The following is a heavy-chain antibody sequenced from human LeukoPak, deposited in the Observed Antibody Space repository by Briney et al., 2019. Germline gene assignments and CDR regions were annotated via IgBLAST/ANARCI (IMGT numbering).Heavy chain of an antibody. CDR3: ARAGGTLNYFDY. J-gene: IGHJ4*02. D-gene: IGHD1/OR15-1a*01. CDR2: INPNSGGT. Sequence: ASVKVSCKASGYTFTGSYMHWVRQAPGQGLEWMGWINPNSGGTNYAQKFQGRVTMTRDTSISTAYMELSRLRSDDTAVYYCARAGGTLNYFDYWGQGTLVAVSS. CDR1: GYTFTGSY. V-gene: IGHV1-2*02.